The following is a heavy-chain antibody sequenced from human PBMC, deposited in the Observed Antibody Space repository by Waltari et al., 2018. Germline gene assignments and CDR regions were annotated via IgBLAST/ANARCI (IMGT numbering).Heavy chain of an antibody. J-gene: IGHJ5*02. CDR1: GFSFSRSW. CDR2: IQQNGSEK. Sequence: EVQLVDYGGDLVEPGGSLRLSCAAFGFSFSRSWMTWVRQTPGKGLEWVGNIQQNGSEKWYADSVKGRFTISRDNAMNLVYLQMNSLRVEDTAVYYCARDLVATPPWGQGTLVTVSS. CDR3: ARDLVATPP. V-gene: IGHV3-7*01. D-gene: IGHD2-21*02.